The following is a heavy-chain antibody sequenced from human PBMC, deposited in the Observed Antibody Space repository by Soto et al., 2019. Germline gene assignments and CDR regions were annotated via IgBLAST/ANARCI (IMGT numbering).Heavy chain of an antibody. D-gene: IGHD1-1*01. V-gene: IGHV3-23*01. CDR1: GFTFNTFA. J-gene: IGHJ4*02. CDR3: AKDAEMPTIPFDY. CDR2: INKSGGSR. Sequence: EVLLLESGGGLVPRGGSLRLSCEGSGFTFNTFAMSWVRQAPGRGLEWVSRINKSGGSRYYSDSVRGRFTVSRDNSKNTLFLQINSLRDEDTSIYYCAKDAEMPTIPFDYWGQGALVTVSS.